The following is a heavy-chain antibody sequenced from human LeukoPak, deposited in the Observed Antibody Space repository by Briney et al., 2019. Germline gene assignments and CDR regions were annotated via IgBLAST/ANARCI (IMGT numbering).Heavy chain of an antibody. V-gene: IGHV4-4*07. CDR3: AREGGRNYYDSSGYQFPIYYFDY. D-gene: IGHD3-22*01. J-gene: IGHJ4*02. CDR1: GGSISSYY. Sequence: SETLSLTCTVSGGSISSYYWSWIRQPAGKGLEWIGRIYTSGSTNYNPPLKSRVTMSVDTSKNQFSLKLSSVTAADTAVYYCAREGGRNYYDSSGYQFPIYYFDYWGQGTLVTVSS. CDR2: IYTSGST.